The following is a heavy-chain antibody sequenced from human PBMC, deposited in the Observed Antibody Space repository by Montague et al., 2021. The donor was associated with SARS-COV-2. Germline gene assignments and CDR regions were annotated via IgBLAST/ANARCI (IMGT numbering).Heavy chain of an antibody. CDR1: GGSISGYY. Sequence: SETLSLTCTVSGGSISGYYWSWIRQPPGKGLEWIGYIYYSGSTKXNPFLESRVTVSVDRSKNQVSLKLSSVTAADTAVYYCARPLRSCTNGVCRTYYYYAMDVWGQGTTVTVSS. D-gene: IGHD2-8*01. J-gene: IGHJ6*02. V-gene: IGHV4-59*01. CDR3: ARPLRSCTNGVCRTYYYYAMDV. CDR2: IYYSGST.